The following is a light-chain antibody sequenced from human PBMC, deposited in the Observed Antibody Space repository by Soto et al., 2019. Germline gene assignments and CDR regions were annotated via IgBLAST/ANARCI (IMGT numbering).Light chain of an antibody. Sequence: IRMTQSPSSFSASTGDRVTITCRASQSISSWLAWYQQKPGKAPKLLIYKASTLESGVPSRFSGSGSGTEFTLTSSSLQPDDFATYYCQQYYSHLWTFGQGTKVDIK. CDR3: QQYYSHLWT. J-gene: IGKJ1*01. V-gene: IGKV1-5*03. CDR2: KAS. CDR1: QSISSW.